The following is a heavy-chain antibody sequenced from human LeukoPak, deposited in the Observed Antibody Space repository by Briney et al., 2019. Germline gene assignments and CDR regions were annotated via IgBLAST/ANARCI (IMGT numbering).Heavy chain of an antibody. CDR2: IYTSGST. D-gene: IGHD2-2*01. CDR1: GGSISSYY. CDR3: ARPSPDCSSTSCSPV. V-gene: IGHV4-4*07. Sequence: PSETLSLTCTVSGGSISSYYWSWIRQPAGKGLEWIGRIYTSGSTNYNPSLKSRVTMSVDTSKNQFSLKLSSVTAADTAVYYCARPSPDCSSTSCSPVWGQGTLVTVSS. J-gene: IGHJ4*02.